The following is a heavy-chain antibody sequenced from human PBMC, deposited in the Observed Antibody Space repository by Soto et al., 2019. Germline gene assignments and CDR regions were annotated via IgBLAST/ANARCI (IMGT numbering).Heavy chain of an antibody. CDR1: GFSLSNAGLV. CDR2: IFSNDEK. J-gene: IGHJ5*02. V-gene: IGHV2-26*01. Sequence: QVTVKESGPVLVKPTETLTLTCTVSGFSLSNAGLVVSWIRQPPGKALEWLAHIFSNDEKSYSTSLKSRLTISKDTSKSQVVLIMTNMDPVDTATYYCAWTYSSSWYWFDPWGQGTLVTVSS. CDR3: AWTYSSSWYWFDP. D-gene: IGHD6-13*01.